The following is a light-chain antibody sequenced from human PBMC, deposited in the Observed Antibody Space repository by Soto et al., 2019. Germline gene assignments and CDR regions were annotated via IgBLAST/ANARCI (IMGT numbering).Light chain of an antibody. J-gene: IGKJ4*01. V-gene: IGKV3-11*01. CDR1: QRVAKF. Sequence: EIVLTQSPDTLSLSPGERATLSCRASQRVAKFVAWYQQKGGQPPRLLIFDASTRASGVPGRFNGSGSGTAFTLTISSLEPEDSAVYYCQQRSNWPPLTFGGGTKVEIK. CDR3: QQRSNWPPLT. CDR2: DAS.